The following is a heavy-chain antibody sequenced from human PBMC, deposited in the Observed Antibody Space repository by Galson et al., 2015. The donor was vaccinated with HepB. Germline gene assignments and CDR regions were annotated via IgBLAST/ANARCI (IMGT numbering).Heavy chain of an antibody. CDR2: ISSSGGTI. Sequence: SLRLSCAVSGFIFSDYWMTWIRQPPGKGLECISYISSSGGTIYYTDSVKGRFTISRDTAKNSLFLQMNSLRADDTAVYYCARGVGPTHLYYYHYYMDVWGKGTTVTVSS. CDR1: GFIFSDYW. D-gene: IGHD1-26*01. V-gene: IGHV3-11*01. CDR3: ARGVGPTHLYYYHYYMDV. J-gene: IGHJ6*03.